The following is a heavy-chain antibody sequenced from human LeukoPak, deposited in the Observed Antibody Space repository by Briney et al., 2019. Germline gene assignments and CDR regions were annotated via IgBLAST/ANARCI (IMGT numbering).Heavy chain of an antibody. CDR1: GFTVSSNY. CDR3: AKDEVAPQH. CDR2: ISGSGSST. D-gene: IGHD5-24*01. J-gene: IGHJ1*01. V-gene: IGHV3-23*01. Sequence: GGSLRLSCAASGFTVSSNYMSWVRQAPGKGLEWVSAISGSGSSTYYADSVKGRFTISRDNSKNTLYLQMNSLRAEDTAVYYCAKDEVAPQHWGQGTLVTVSS.